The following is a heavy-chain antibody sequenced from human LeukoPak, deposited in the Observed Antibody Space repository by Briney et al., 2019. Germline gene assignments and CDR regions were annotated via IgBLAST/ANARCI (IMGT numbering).Heavy chain of an antibody. Sequence: PSETLSLTCAVSGYSISSVYYWGWIRQPPGKGLEWIGSIYHSGSTYYNPSLKSRVTISVDTSKNQFSLKLSSVTAADTAVYYCARHVKMPPSVWFDPWGQGTLVTVSS. V-gene: IGHV4-38-2*01. J-gene: IGHJ5*02. CDR2: IYHSGST. CDR1: GYSISSVYY. D-gene: IGHD2-2*01. CDR3: ARHVKMPPSVWFDP.